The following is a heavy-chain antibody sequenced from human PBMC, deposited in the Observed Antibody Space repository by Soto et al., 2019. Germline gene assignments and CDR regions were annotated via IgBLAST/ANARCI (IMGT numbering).Heavy chain of an antibody. CDR3: ARAPKPAPLDIVVVPAARGP. CDR2: INAGNGNT. Sequence: ASVKVSCKASGYTFTSYAMHWVRQAPGQRLEWMGWINAGNGNTKYSQKFQGRVTITRDTSASTAYMELSSLRSEDTAVYYCARAPKPAPLDIVVVPAARGPWGQGTLVTVSS. D-gene: IGHD2-2*01. CDR1: GYTFTSYA. V-gene: IGHV1-3*01. J-gene: IGHJ5*02.